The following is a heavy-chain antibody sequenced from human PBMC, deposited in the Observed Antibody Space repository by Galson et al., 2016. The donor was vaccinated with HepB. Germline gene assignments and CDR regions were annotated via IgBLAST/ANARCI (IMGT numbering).Heavy chain of an antibody. Sequence: SLRLSCAASGFTFDDYTMHWVRQAPGKGLEWVSLISWDGLKTYYADSVKGRFTISRDNRQNSLYLQMDNLRNEDTALYYCGKDWGSLWESSGKGMDVWGQGTTVTVSS. CDR3: GKDWGSLWESSGKGMDV. D-gene: IGHD3-10*01. CDR1: GFTFDDYT. J-gene: IGHJ6*02. CDR2: ISWDGLKT. V-gene: IGHV3-43*01.